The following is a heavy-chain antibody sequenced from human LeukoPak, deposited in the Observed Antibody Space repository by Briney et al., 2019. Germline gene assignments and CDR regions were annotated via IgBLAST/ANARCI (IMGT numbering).Heavy chain of an antibody. V-gene: IGHV1-46*01. Sequence: ASVKVSCKASGYTFTSYYMHWVRQAPGQGLEWMGMINPSGGSTSYAQKFQGRVTMTRDTSTSTVYMELSSLRSEDTAVYYCAREAEMATIDYWGQGTLVTVSS. CDR3: AREAEMATIDY. CDR2: INPSGGST. D-gene: IGHD5-24*01. CDR1: GYTFTSYY. J-gene: IGHJ4*02.